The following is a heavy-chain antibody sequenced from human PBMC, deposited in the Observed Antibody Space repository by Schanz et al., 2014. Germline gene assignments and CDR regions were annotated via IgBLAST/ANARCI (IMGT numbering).Heavy chain of an antibody. J-gene: IGHJ4*02. D-gene: IGHD3-10*01. Sequence: QVLLVQSGAEVKKPGASVKVSCKASGYTFTSQYMHWVRQAPGQGLEWMGRIIPILGITNYAQEFQGRVSITADTSTTTAYLELSSLRSEDAAVYYCAKDDDSGGAFDCWGQGTQVTVSS. CDR3: AKDDDSGGAFDC. V-gene: IGHV1-46*01. CDR1: GYTFTSQY. CDR2: IIPILGIT.